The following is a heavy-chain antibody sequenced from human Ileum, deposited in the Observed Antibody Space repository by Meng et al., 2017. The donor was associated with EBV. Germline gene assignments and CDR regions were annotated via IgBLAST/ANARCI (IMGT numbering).Heavy chain of an antibody. J-gene: IGHJ5*02. CDR2: KYHSGST. Sequence: QVHPQEAGPGLARPSETLSLTCAVSGGSISSSGNYWSWIRQPPGKGLEWIGYKYHSGSTYYNPSLKSRVTMSVDTSRNQFSLKLSSVTAADTAVYYCARRGGYDILTPVGWFDPWGQGTLVTVSS. D-gene: IGHD3-9*01. CDR3: ARRGGYDILTPVGWFDP. CDR1: GGSISSSGNY. V-gene: IGHV4-30-4*01.